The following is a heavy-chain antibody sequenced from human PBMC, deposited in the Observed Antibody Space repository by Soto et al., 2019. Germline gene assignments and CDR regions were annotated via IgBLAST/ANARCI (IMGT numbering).Heavy chain of an antibody. CDR2: IWYDGSNK. CDR3: ARDRAYRSYSIDY. Sequence: PVGSLMTSCAAPGITFTSYCMHWVPQAPGKGLEWVAVIWYDGSNKYYADSVKGRFTISRDNSKNTLYLQMNSLRAEDTAVYYCARDRAYRSYSIDYWGQGTLVTVSP. CDR1: GITFTSYC. V-gene: IGHV3-33*01. D-gene: IGHD6-6*01. J-gene: IGHJ4*02.